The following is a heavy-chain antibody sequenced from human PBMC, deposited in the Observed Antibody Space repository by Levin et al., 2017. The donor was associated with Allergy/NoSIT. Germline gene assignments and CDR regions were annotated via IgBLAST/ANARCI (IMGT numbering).Heavy chain of an antibody. CDR3: ARLYDSSGYFHFDY. CDR1: GGSISSGGYY. J-gene: IGHJ4*02. CDR2: IYYSGDT. D-gene: IGHD3-22*01. Sequence: SETLSLTCTVSGGSISSGGYYWNWIRQHPGKGLEWIGYIYYSGDTYYNPSLESRVTISVDTSENQFSLRLNSVTAADTAVYYCARLYDSSGYFHFDYWGQGTLVTVSS. V-gene: IGHV4-31*03.